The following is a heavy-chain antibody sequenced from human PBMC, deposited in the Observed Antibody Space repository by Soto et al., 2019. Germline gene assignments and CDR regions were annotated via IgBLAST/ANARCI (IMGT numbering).Heavy chain of an antibody. CDR3: ARDRVSSGWHGSWAFDI. V-gene: IGHV1-2*04. CDR1: GYTFTGYY. Sequence: ASVKVSCKASGYTFTGYYIHWVRQAPGQGLEWMGWIYPNSGGTNYAQKFQGWVTMTGDTSIRTAYVELSRLTSDDTAVYYCARDRVSSGWHGSWAFDIWGQGTMVTVSS. D-gene: IGHD6-19*01. J-gene: IGHJ3*02. CDR2: IYPNSGGT.